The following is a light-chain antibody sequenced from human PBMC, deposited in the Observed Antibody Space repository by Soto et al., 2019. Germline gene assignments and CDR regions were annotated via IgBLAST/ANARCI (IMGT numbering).Light chain of an antibody. J-gene: IGKJ3*01. CDR1: QSISRY. Sequence: DIQMTQSPSSLSSSLGDRVTITCRASQSISRYLAWYQQKPGKVPKLLIYAASTLHSGVPCRFSGSGSGTDFTLTISRLQPEDFATYYCQQYNSAPLTFGAGTKVDIK. V-gene: IGKV1-27*01. CDR2: AAS. CDR3: QQYNSAPLT.